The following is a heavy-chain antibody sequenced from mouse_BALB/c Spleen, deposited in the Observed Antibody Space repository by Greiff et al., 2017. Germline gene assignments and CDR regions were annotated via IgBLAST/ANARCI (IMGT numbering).Heavy chain of an antibody. D-gene: IGHD2-4*01. CDR1: GFTFSSFG. V-gene: IGHV5-17*02. CDR2: ISSGSSTI. Sequence: EVQLVESGGGLVQPGGSRKLSCAASGFTFSSFGMHWVRQAPEKGLEWVAYISSGSSTIYYADTVKGRFTISRDNPKNTLFLQMTSLRSEDTAMYYCARSGDYGRYYFDYWGQGTTLTVSS. J-gene: IGHJ2*01. CDR3: ARSGDYGRYYFDY.